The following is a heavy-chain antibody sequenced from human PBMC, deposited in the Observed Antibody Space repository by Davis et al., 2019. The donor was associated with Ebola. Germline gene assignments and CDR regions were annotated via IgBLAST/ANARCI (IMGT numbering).Heavy chain of an antibody. V-gene: IGHV3-30*18. J-gene: IGHJ6*03. D-gene: IGHD4-23*01. CDR1: GFTFSSYS. Sequence: GESLKISCAASGFTFSSYSMNWVRQAPGKGLEWVAVISYDGSNKYYADSVKGRFTISRDNSKNTLYLQMSSLRAEDTAVYYCVKDQDYGGNSPYYYYYMDVWGKGTTVTVSS. CDR3: VKDQDYGGNSPYYYYYMDV. CDR2: ISYDGSNK.